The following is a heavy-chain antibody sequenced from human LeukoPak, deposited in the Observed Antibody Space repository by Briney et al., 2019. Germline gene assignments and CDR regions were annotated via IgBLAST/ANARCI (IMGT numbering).Heavy chain of an antibody. CDR1: GFTFSSYA. D-gene: IGHD3-10*01. J-gene: IGHJ6*02. CDR2: ISGSGGST. Sequence: GGSLRLSCAASGFTFSSYAMNWVRQAPGKGLEWVSAISGSGGSTYYADSVKGRFTISRDNSKNTLYLQMNSLRAEDTAVYYCAKVGGRILLWFGELTYYGMDVWGQGTTVTVSS. CDR3: AKVGGRILLWFGELTYYGMDV. V-gene: IGHV3-23*01.